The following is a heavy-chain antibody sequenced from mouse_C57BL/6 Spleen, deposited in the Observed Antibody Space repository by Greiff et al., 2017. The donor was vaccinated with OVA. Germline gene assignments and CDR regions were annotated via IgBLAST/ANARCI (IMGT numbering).Heavy chain of an antibody. CDR1: GFNIKDYY. CDR3: ARSKGISNYDYFDY. V-gene: IGHV14-2*01. J-gene: IGHJ2*01. CDR2: IDPEDGET. D-gene: IGHD1-1*01. Sequence: VHVKQSGAELVKPGASVKLSCTASGFNIKDYYMHWVKQRTEQGLEWIGRIDPEDGETKYAPKFQGKATITADTSSNTAYLQLSSLTSEDTAVYYCARSKGISNYDYFDYWGQGTTLTVSS.